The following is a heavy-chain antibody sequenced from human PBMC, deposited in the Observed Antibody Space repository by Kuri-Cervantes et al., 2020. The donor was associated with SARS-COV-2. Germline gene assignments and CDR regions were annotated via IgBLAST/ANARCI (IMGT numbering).Heavy chain of an antibody. CDR2: INPDGSYT. D-gene: IGHD1-1*01. CDR1: GFTFSGHW. Sequence: GESLKMSCAASGFTFSGHWIHWVRQAPGKGLVWVSRINPDGSYTNNADSVKGRFTLSRDNAKNMLFLQMNSLRAEDTAVYYCVRDGDHWNFDYWGQGTLVTVSS. CDR3: VRDGDHWNFDY. V-gene: IGHV3-74*01. J-gene: IGHJ4*02.